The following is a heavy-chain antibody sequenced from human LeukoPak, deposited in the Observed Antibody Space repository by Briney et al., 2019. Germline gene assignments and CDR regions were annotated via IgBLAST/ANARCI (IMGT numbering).Heavy chain of an antibody. J-gene: IGHJ6*03. Sequence: SEPLSLTCAVYGGSFNGYYWTWIRQSPGKGREWIGKISQSGSATYSPSLKSRVLISMDMSKNQFSLKLTSVTAADTGVYYCARVISLRSGYLQQPVRHHMDVWGKGTTVIVSS. CDR3: ARVISLRSGYLQQPVRHHMDV. CDR2: ISQSGSA. CDR1: GGSFNGYY. V-gene: IGHV4-34*01. D-gene: IGHD3-3*01.